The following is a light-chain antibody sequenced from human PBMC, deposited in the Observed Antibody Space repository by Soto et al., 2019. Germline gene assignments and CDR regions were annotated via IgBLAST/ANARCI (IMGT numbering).Light chain of an antibody. CDR2: SAS. Sequence: EIVLTQSPGTLSLSPGERATLFCRASQSVNSTFLAWYQQKPGQAPRLLIYSASSRATGIPDRFSGSGSGTDFTLTISRLEPEDFAVYYCHQYGSSPLTFGPGTKVDI. J-gene: IGKJ3*01. CDR1: QSVNSTF. V-gene: IGKV3-20*01. CDR3: HQYGSSPLT.